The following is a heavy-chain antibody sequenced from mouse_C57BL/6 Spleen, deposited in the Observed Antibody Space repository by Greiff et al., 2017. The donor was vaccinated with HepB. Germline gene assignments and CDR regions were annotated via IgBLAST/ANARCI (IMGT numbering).Heavy chain of an antibody. D-gene: IGHD2-4*01. V-gene: IGHV5-4*01. CDR1: GFTFSSYA. CDR2: ISDGGSYT. J-gene: IGHJ4*01. CDR3: ARGGDDDYDRYYAMDY. Sequence: EVQVVESGGGLVKPGGSLKLSCAASGFTFSSYAMSWVRQTPEKRLEWVATISDGGSYTYYPDNVKGRFTISRDNAKNNLYLQMSHLKSEDTAMYYCARGGDDDYDRYYAMDYWGQGTSVTVSS.